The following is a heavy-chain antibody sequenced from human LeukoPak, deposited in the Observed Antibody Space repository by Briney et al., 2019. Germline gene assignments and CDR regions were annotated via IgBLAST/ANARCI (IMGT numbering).Heavy chain of an antibody. CDR1: GYTFTGYY. Sequence: ASVKVSCKASGYTFTGYYMHWVRQAPGQGLEWMGWISAYNGNTNYAQKLQGRVTMTTDTSTSTAYMELRSLRSDDTAVYYCARSKVGATSPFDYWGQGTLVTVSS. CDR3: ARSKVGATSPFDY. J-gene: IGHJ4*02. CDR2: ISAYNGNT. V-gene: IGHV1-18*04. D-gene: IGHD1-26*01.